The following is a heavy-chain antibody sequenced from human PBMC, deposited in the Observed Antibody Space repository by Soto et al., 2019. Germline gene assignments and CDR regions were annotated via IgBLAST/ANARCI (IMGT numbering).Heavy chain of an antibody. CDR2: TSYDGSNN. CDR1: GFTFRSYV. CDR3: ARWGTTGGLDV. V-gene: IGHV3-33*05. D-gene: IGHD3-16*01. J-gene: IGHJ4*02. Sequence: QVQLVESGGGVGQPGTSLRLSCVGSGFTFRSYVIHWVRQAPGKGLEWVALTSYDGSNNFYGDSVKGSFTISRHNSRNTVELQMDSLRFEDTALYYCARWGTTGGLDVWGQGTLVSVSS.